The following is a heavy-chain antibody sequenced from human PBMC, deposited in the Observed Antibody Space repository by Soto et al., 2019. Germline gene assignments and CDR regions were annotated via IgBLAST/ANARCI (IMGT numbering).Heavy chain of an antibody. CDR3: AKDRRAGGNYGFYSDF. D-gene: IGHD1-7*01. V-gene: IGHV3-23*01. CDR2: SSATGAGT. J-gene: IGHJ4*02. CDR1: GFTFSSYG. Sequence: EVQLLESGGGLVQPGGSLRLSCAASGFTFSSYGMTWVRQAPGKGLEWVSFSSATGAGTYYADSVKGRFTISRDNSKNTVYLQMTCLRADDTAVYYCAKDRRAGGNYGFYSDFWGQGALVIVSS.